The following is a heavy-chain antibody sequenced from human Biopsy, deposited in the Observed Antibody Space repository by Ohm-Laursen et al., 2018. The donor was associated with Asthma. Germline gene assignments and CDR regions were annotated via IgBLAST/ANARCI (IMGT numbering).Heavy chain of an antibody. CDR2: HDHEEGGT. J-gene: IGHJ4*02. CDR3: ASDFPKDYVRYNFQF. V-gene: IGHV1-24*01. Sequence: GASVKVSCKFSGYSLTDLSMHWVRQAPGQGLEWMGGHDHEEGGTVNARRFQGRVTMTEDTSTDTVYMELSSLSSDDTAVYYCASDFPKDYVRYNFQFWGQGTLVTVSS. D-gene: IGHD4-17*01. CDR1: GYSLTDLS.